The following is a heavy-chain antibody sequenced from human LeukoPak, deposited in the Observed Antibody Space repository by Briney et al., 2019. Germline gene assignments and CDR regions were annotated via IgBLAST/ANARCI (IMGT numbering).Heavy chain of an antibody. CDR1: GGSNSSYY. D-gene: IGHD3-22*01. J-gene: IGHJ4*02. CDR3: GRGEDYYDSSGYYYY. Sequence: SETLSLTCNVSGGSNSSYYWSWIRQPPAKGLEWIGYIYYSGSTNYNPSLKSRVTISVDTSKNQFSLKLSSVTAADTAVYYCGRGEDYYDSSGYYYYWGQGTLVTVSS. V-gene: IGHV4-59*01. CDR2: IYYSGST.